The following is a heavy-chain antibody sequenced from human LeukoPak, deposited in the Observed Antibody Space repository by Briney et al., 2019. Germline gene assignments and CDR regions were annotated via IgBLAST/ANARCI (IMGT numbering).Heavy chain of an antibody. V-gene: IGHV3-9*01. Sequence: GGSLRLSCAASGFTFDDYAMHWVRQAPGKGLEWVSGISWNSGSIGYADSVKGRFTISRDNAKNSLYLQMNSLRAEDTALYYCAKDSGVVITGSFDYWGQGTLVTVSS. D-gene: IGHD3-22*01. CDR1: GFTFDDYA. J-gene: IGHJ4*02. CDR2: ISWNSGSI. CDR3: AKDSGVVITGSFDY.